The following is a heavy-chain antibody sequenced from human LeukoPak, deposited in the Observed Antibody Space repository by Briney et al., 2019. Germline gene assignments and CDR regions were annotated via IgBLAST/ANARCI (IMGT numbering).Heavy chain of an antibody. CDR1: GFTFTSSA. Sequence: GASVKVSCKASGFTFTSSAMQWVRQARGQRLEWIGWIVVGSGNTNYAQKFQERVTITRDMSTSTAYMELNSLRSEDTAVYYCAAQDYYDSSGFGYWGQGTLVTVSS. V-gene: IGHV1-58*02. D-gene: IGHD3-22*01. CDR3: AAQDYYDSSGFGY. J-gene: IGHJ4*02. CDR2: IVVGSGNT.